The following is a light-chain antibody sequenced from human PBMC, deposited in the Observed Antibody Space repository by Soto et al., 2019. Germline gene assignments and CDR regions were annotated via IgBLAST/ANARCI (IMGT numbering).Light chain of an antibody. CDR3: QSYDSSLSVV. J-gene: IGLJ2*01. Sequence: QSVLTQPPSVSGAPGQRVTISCTGCSSNIGAVYDVHWYQQLPGTAPKLLIYGNSNRPSGVPDRFSGSKSGTSASLAITGLQAEDEADYYCQSYDSSLSVVFGGGTKLTVL. CDR2: GNS. CDR1: SSNIGAVYD. V-gene: IGLV1-40*01.